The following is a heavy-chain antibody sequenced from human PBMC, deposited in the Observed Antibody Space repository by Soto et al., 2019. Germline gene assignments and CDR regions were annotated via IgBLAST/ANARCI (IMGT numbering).Heavy chain of an antibody. D-gene: IGHD1-26*01. CDR1: GFTLSSYW. V-gene: IGHV3-74*01. J-gene: IGHJ4*02. CDR2: INSDGSST. Sequence: GGSLRLSCAASGFTLSSYWMHWVRQAPGKGLVWVSRINSDGSSTSYADSVKGRFTISRDNAKNSLYLQMNSLRAEDTAVYYCARGFRWEQYYFDYWGQGTLVTVSS. CDR3: ARGFRWEQYYFDY.